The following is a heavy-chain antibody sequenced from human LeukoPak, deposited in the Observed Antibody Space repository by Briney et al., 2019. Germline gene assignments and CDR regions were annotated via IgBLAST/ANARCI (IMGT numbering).Heavy chain of an antibody. CDR2: TYYRSKWYN. Sequence: SQTLSLTCAISGDSVSSNSAAWNWIRQSPSRGLEWLGRTYYRSKWYNDYAVSVKSRITINPDTSKNQFSLQLNSVTPEDTAVYYCARVSTYYGSGSYYSYYYYGMDVWGQGTTVTVSS. CDR3: ARVSTYYGSGSYYSYYYYGMDV. V-gene: IGHV6-1*01. J-gene: IGHJ6*02. CDR1: GDSVSSNSAA. D-gene: IGHD3-10*01.